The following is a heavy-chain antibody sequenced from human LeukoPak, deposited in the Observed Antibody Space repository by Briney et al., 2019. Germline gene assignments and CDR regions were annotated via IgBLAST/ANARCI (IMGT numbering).Heavy chain of an antibody. CDR1: GFTFSSYS. Sequence: GRSLRLSCAASGFTFSSYSMHWVRQAPGKGLEWVAVISYDGSNKYYADSVKGRFTISRDNAKNTLYLQMNSLRAEDTAMYYCVRVLFSNSGYWGQGTLVTVSS. D-gene: IGHD3-10*01. J-gene: IGHJ4*02. V-gene: IGHV3-30*04. CDR3: VRVLFSNSGY. CDR2: ISYDGSNK.